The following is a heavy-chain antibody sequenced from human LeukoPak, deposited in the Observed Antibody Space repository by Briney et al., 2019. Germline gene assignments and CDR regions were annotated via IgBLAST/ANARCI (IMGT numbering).Heavy chain of an antibody. V-gene: IGHV1-18*01. Sequence: ASVKVSCKASGYTFTSYGISWVRQAPGQGLEWMGWISAYNGNTNYAQKLQGRVTMTTDTSTSTAYMELRSLRSDDTAVYYCARDGVTIFGVVISYYYYYMDVWGQGTTVTVSS. CDR2: ISAYNGNT. D-gene: IGHD3-3*01. J-gene: IGHJ6*03. CDR3: ARDGVTIFGVVISYYYYYMDV. CDR1: GYTFTSYG.